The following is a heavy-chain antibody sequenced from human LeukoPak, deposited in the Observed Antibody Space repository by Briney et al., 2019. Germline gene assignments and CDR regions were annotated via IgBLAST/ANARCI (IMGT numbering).Heavy chain of an antibody. J-gene: IGHJ4*02. CDR1: GFTFSSSA. Sequence: GGSLRLSCAASGFTFSSSAMSWVRQASGKGLEWVSAISNNGGYTYYADSVQGRFTISRDNSKSTLCLQMNSLRAEDTAVYYCAKQLGYCSDGSCYFPYWGQGTLVTVSS. V-gene: IGHV3-23*01. CDR2: ISNNGGYT. D-gene: IGHD2-15*01. CDR3: AKQLGYCSDGSCYFPY.